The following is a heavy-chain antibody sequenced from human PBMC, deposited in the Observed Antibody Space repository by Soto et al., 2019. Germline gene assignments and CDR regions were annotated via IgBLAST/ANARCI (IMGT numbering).Heavy chain of an antibody. J-gene: IGHJ3*02. CDR2: LIHGGST. CDR1: GASLGGFH. Sequence: SETLFLTCAIYGASLGGFHWTWLRQAPGKGLEWIGELIHGGSTNYNPSLKSRVSFSLDTSKNQFSLHLMSVTAADTAVYYCARSPLGYDYVRQTWREVGDSFDIWGRGTMVTVSS. V-gene: IGHV4-34*12. CDR3: ARSPLGYDYVRQTWREVGDSFDI. D-gene: IGHD3-16*01.